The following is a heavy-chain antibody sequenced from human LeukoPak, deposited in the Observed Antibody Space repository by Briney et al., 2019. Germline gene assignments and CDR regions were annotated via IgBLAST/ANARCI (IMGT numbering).Heavy chain of an antibody. Sequence: PGGSLRLSCAASGFTFSSYGMHWVRQAPGKGLEWVAFIRYDGSNKYYADSVKGRFTISRDNSKNTLYLQMNSLRAEDTAVYYCARAAIRYQLLNWFDPWGQGTLVTVSS. V-gene: IGHV3-30*02. CDR1: GFTFSSYG. D-gene: IGHD2-2*01. J-gene: IGHJ5*02. CDR3: ARAAIRYQLLNWFDP. CDR2: IRYDGSNK.